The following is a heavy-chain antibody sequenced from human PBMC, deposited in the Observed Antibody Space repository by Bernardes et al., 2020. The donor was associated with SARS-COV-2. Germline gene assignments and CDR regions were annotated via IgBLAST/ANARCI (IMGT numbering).Heavy chain of an antibody. CDR3: ARETVTTGGDAFDI. CDR1: GGSISSSY. J-gene: IGHJ3*02. Sequence: SETLSLTCTVSGGSISSSYWSWIRQPPGQGLAWIGYLYYSGRTNYNPSLKSRVTISVDTSKNQFSLKLSSVTAADTAVYYCARETVTTGGDAFDIWGQGTMVTVSS. V-gene: IGHV4-59*01. CDR2: LYYSGRT. D-gene: IGHD4-4*01.